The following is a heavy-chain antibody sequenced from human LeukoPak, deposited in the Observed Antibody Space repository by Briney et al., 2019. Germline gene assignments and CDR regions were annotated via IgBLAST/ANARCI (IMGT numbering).Heavy chain of an antibody. J-gene: IGHJ6*04. CDR1: GFTFSSYA. CDR2: ISGSGGST. D-gene: IGHD3-10*01. Sequence: PGGSLRLSCAASGFTFSSYAMSWVRQAPGKGLEWVSAISGSGGSTYYADSVKGRFTISRDNSKNTLYLQMNSLRAEDTAVYCCAKDKRVTMVRGVIIPYGMDVWGKGTTVTVSS. V-gene: IGHV3-23*01. CDR3: AKDKRVTMVRGVIIPYGMDV.